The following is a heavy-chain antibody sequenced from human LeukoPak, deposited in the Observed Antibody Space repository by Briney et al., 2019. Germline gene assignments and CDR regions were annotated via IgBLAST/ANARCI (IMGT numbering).Heavy chain of an antibody. CDR1: AGSITSGNYY. V-gene: IGHV4-30-4*01. Sequence: SETLSLTCTVSAGSITSGNYYWSWIRQSPGKGLEWIGYIYFSGNTYYNPSLKSRVTISVDTSKNQFSLKLSSVTAADTAVYYCARTYGSGTYYYFDYWGQGTLVTVSS. CDR3: ARTYGSGTYYYFDY. J-gene: IGHJ4*02. D-gene: IGHD3-10*01. CDR2: IYFSGNT.